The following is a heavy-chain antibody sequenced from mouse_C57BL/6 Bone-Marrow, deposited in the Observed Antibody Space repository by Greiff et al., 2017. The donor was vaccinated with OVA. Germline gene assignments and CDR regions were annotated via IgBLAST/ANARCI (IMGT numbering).Heavy chain of an antibody. CDR2: INPYNGDT. J-gene: IGHJ2*01. Sequence: EVMLVESGPELVKPGDSVKISCKASGYSFTGYFMNWVMQSHGKSLEWIGRINPYNGDTFYNQKFKGKATLTVDKSSSTAHMELRSLTSEDSAVYYCARRSLGYYFDYWGQGTTLTVSS. CDR3: ARRSLGYYFDY. D-gene: IGHD4-1*01. V-gene: IGHV1-20*01. CDR1: GYSFTGYF.